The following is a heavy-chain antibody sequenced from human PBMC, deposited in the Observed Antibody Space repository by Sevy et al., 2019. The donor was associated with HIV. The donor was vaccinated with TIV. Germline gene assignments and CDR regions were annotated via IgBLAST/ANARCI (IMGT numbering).Heavy chain of an antibody. CDR2: IYSGGST. J-gene: IGHJ4*02. CDR3: ARVKFDNSGSQNREGYMDY. CDR1: GFTVSSNY. D-gene: IGHD3-22*01. V-gene: IGHV3-53*01. Sequence: GGSLRLSCAASGFTVSSNYMNWVRQAPGKGLEWVSIIYSGGSTYYADSVKGRFTISRDNSKNTLYLQMNSLRAEDTAVYYCARVKFDNSGSQNREGYMDYWGQGTLVTVSS.